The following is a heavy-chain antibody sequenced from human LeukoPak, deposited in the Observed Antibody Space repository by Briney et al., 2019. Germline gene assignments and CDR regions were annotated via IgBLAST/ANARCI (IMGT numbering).Heavy chain of an antibody. Sequence: ASVKVSCKASGYSFTGYYMHWVRQAPGQGLEWMGWINPNSGDSNYAQRFQGRVAMTRDTSISTAYMELSRLRSDDTAVYYCARRAAAGDYWGQGTLVTVSS. CDR1: GYSFTGYY. CDR2: INPNSGDS. J-gene: IGHJ4*02. V-gene: IGHV1-2*02. D-gene: IGHD6-13*01. CDR3: ARRAAAGDY.